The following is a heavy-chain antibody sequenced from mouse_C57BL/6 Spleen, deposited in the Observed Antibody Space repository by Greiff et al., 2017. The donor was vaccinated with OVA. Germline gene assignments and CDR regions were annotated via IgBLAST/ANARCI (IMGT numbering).Heavy chain of an antibody. CDR1: GFTFSSYA. D-gene: IGHD3-3*01. CDR2: ISDGGSYT. CDR3: ARDRDEYFDY. J-gene: IGHJ2*01. V-gene: IGHV5-4*01. Sequence: VQLKESGGGLVKPGGSLKLSCAASGFTFSSYAMSWVRQTPEKRLEWVATISDGGSYTYYPDNVKGRFTISRDNAKNNLYLQMSHLKSEDTAMYYCARDRDEYFDYWGQGTTLTVSS.